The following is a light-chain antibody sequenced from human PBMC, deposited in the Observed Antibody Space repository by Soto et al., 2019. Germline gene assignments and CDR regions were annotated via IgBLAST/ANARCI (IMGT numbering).Light chain of an antibody. CDR3: QQYYSSPWT. Sequence: DVVLTQSPDSLAVSLGERATINCKSSQSVLYSSNNMNYLAWYQQKAGQPPKLLIYWASTRESGVPDRFGGSGTRTEFTLTISSLQADDVAVYYCQQYYSSPWTFGQGTKVDIK. J-gene: IGKJ1*01. V-gene: IGKV4-1*01. CDR2: WAS. CDR1: QSVLYSSNNMNY.